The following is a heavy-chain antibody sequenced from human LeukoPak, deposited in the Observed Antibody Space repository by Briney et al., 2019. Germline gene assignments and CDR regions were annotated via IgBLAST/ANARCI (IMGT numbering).Heavy chain of an antibody. CDR2: IYSGST. CDR3: ARVPSYDKDYFDY. CDR1: GFTFSTYA. Sequence: GSLRLSCVTSGFTFSTYAMSWVRQAPGKGLEWIGYIYSGSTNYNPSLKSRVTISVDTSKNQFSLKLSSVTAADTAVYYCARVPSYDKDYFDYWGQGTLVTVSS. D-gene: IGHD3-9*01. J-gene: IGHJ4*02. V-gene: IGHV4-59*01.